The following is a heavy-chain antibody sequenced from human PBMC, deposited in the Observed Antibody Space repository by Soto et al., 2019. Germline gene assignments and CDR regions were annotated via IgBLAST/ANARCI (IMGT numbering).Heavy chain of an antibody. V-gene: IGHV3-23*01. CDR3: AKDLYSSSWYGIDT. CDR1: GFTFSSYA. CDR2: ISGSGGST. J-gene: IGHJ5*02. Sequence: PGGSLRLSCAASGFTFSSYAMSWVRQAPGKGLEWVSAISGSGGSTYYADSVKGRFTISRDNSKNTLYLQMNSLRAEDTAVYYCAKDLYSSSWYGIDTWGQGTLVTVSS. D-gene: IGHD6-13*01.